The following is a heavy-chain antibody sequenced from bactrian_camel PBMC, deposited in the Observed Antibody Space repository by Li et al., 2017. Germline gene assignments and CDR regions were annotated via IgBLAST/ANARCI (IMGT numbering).Heavy chain of an antibody. J-gene: IGHJ4*01. V-gene: IGHV3S9*01. CDR3: AATLPGIWYCPRSPTDYNY. Sequence: HVQLVESGGGSVQAGGSLRLSCTAPGFTVNHCDVEWWRQAPGKAREWISSIHPGGTTTYGDSVKGRFAISEDKAEDMVYLQMDSLNPEDTAMYYCAATLPGIWYCPRSPTDYNYWGQGTQVTVS. CDR1: GFTVNHCD. D-gene: IGHD3*01. CDR2: IHPGGTT.